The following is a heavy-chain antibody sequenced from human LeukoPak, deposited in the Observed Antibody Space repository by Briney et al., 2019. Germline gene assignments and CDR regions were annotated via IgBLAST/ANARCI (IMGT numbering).Heavy chain of an antibody. J-gene: IGHJ2*01. V-gene: IGHV3-74*01. CDR3: AREEASDWYFDL. CDR1: GFTFSSYW. CDR2: INSEGSST. D-gene: IGHD3-3*01. Sequence: GGSLRLSCAASGFTFSSYWMHWVRQAPGKGLVWVSRINSEGSSTTYADSVKGRFTISRDNAKNTLYLQMNSLRAEDTAVYYCAREEASDWYFDLWGRGTLVTVSS.